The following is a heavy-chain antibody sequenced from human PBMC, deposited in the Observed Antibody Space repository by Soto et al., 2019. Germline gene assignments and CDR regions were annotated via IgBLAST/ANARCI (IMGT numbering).Heavy chain of an antibody. J-gene: IGHJ6*02. Sequence: EEQLVESGGGLVQPGGSLRVSCAASGFTFSNYWMHWVRQVPGKGLVWVSRVNFDGRTTNYADSVKGRFTISRDNARNTVYLRLNSLRAGETAVYYCGRGIQRYYCLDVWGQGTKVTVSS. V-gene: IGHV3-74*01. CDR3: GRGIQRYYCLDV. D-gene: IGHD2-15*01. CDR2: VNFDGRTT. CDR1: GFTFSNYW.